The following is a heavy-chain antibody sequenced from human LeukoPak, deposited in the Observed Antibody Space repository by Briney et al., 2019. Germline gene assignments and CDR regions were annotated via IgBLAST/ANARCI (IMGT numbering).Heavy chain of an antibody. CDR2: ISGSGGT. V-gene: IGHV3-23*01. Sequence: GGSLRLSCAASGFTFSSYAMSWVRQAPGKGLEWVSAISGSGGTYYAESVEGRFTISKDNSKNTLYLQMNSLRAEDTAVYYCAKDRKKARNYYYYYGMDVWGKGTTVTVSS. CDR3: AKDRKKARNYYYYYGMDV. J-gene: IGHJ6*04. CDR1: GFTFSSYA.